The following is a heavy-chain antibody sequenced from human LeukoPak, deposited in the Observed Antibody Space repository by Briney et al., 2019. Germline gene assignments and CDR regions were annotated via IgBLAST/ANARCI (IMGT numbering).Heavy chain of an antibody. V-gene: IGHV4-61*02. CDR2: IYTSGST. CDR1: GGSISSGSYY. CDR3: ARGLSASSGWLDDAFDI. Sequence: RASQTLSLTCTVSGGSISSGSYYWSWIRQPAGKGLEWIGRIYTSGSTNYNPSLKSRVTISVDTSKNQFSLKLSSVTAADTAVYYCARGLSASSGWLDDAFDIWGQGTMVTVSS. D-gene: IGHD6-19*01. J-gene: IGHJ3*02.